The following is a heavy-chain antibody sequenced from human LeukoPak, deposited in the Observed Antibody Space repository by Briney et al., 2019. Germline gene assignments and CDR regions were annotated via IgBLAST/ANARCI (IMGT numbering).Heavy chain of an antibody. CDR1: GFAFSSYS. V-gene: IGHV3-21*01. CDR2: ISSSSTYK. D-gene: IGHD5-18*01. Sequence: GGSLRLSCAASGFAFSSYSMSWVRQGPGKGLEWVSSISSSSTYKYYAGSVKGRFTISRDNSKNTLYLQMNSLRAEDTAVYYCAKMADTAMVKDYWGRGTLVTVSS. J-gene: IGHJ4*02. CDR3: AKMADTAMVKDY.